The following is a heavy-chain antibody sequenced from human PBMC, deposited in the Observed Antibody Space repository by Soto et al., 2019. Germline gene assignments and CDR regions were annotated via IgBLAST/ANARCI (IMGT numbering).Heavy chain of an antibody. CDR1: GFTFSSYA. CDR3: AKEALQQLVLRSAFDI. CDR2: ISGSGGST. J-gene: IGHJ3*02. Sequence: PGGSLRLSCAASGFTFSSYAMSWVRQAPGKGLEWVSAISGSGGSTYYADSVKGRFTISRDNSKNTLYLQMNSLRAEDTAVYYCAKEALQQLVLRSAFDIWGQGTMVTVSS. V-gene: IGHV3-23*01. D-gene: IGHD6-13*01.